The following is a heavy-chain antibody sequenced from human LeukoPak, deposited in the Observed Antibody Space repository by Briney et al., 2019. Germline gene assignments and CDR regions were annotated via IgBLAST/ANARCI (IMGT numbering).Heavy chain of an antibody. Sequence: PSETLSLTCAVSGYGISSDYYWGWIRQSPGKGLEWMASIYHSGGTYYNPSLKNRVTISVDTSKSQLSLELISVTAADTAVYYCARIITMIRGERSGYFASWGQGTLVTVSS. CDR1: GYGISSDYY. V-gene: IGHV4-38-2*01. CDR3: ARIITMIRGERSGYFAS. CDR2: IYHSGGT. D-gene: IGHD3-10*01. J-gene: IGHJ4*02.